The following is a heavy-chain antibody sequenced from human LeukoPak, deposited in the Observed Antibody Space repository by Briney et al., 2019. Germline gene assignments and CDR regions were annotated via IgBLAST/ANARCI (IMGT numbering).Heavy chain of an antibody. Sequence: SETLSLTCTVSGGSISNYYWSWIRQPAGKGLEWIGRINSSGSTNYNPSLKSRVTMSVDTSKNQFSVNLTSVTAADTAVYYCVRCRGTTVLTRFDNWGQGTLVTVSS. CDR2: INSSGST. CDR1: GGSISNYY. J-gene: IGHJ4*02. V-gene: IGHV4-4*07. D-gene: IGHD4/OR15-4a*01. CDR3: VRCRGTTVLTRFDN.